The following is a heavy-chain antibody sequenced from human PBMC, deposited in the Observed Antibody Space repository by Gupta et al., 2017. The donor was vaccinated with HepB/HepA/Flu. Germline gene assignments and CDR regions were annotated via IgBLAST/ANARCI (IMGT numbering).Heavy chain of an antibody. V-gene: IGHV3-74*01. D-gene: IGHD5/OR15-5a*01. J-gene: IGHJ4*02. CDR2: INTDGSIT. CDR1: GFTFSSYW. CDR3: TRDGTGLDY. Sequence: EVQLVESGGNLVQPGGSLRLSCAASGFTFSSYWMHWVRQAPGKGLVWVSRINTDGSITTNAGSVKGRFTISRDNAKNMLYLQMNSLRADDTAVYYCTRDGTGLDYWGQGTLVTVSS.